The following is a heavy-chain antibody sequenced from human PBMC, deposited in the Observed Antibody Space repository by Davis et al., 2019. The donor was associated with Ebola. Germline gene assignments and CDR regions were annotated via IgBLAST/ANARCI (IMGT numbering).Heavy chain of an antibody. V-gene: IGHV3-30*03. CDR1: GFTFSSYG. CDR2: ISYDGSNK. J-gene: IGHJ6*02. CDR3: ARLGIRVAARPYYYYGMDV. D-gene: IGHD2-15*01. Sequence: GESLKISCAASGFTFSSYGMHWVRQAPGKGLEWVAVISYDGSNKYYADSVKGRFTISRDNSKNTLYLQMNSLRAEDTAVYYCARLGIRVAARPYYYYGMDVWGQGTTVTVSS.